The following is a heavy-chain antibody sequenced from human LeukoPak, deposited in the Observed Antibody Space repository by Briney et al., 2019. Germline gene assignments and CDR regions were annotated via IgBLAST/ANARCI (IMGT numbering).Heavy chain of an antibody. D-gene: IGHD3-10*01. V-gene: IGHV3-9*01. Sequence: GGSLRLSCAASGFTFDDYATHWVRQAPGKGLEWVSGISWNSGSIGYADSVKGRFTISRDNAKNSLYLQMNSLRAEDTALYYCAKDTGFGELPNWFDPWGQGTLVTVSS. CDR2: ISWNSGSI. CDR1: GFTFDDYA. CDR3: AKDTGFGELPNWFDP. J-gene: IGHJ5*02.